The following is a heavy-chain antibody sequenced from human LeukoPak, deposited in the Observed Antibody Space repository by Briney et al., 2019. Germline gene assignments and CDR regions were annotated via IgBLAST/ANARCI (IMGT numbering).Heavy chain of an antibody. CDR1: GYSFTSYW. J-gene: IGHJ4*02. V-gene: IGHV5-51*01. CDR2: IYPGDSDT. CDR3: ARPMTTVNGGFDY. Sequence: ESLKISCKGSGYSFTSYWIGWVRQMPRKGLEWMGIIYPGDSDTRYSPSFQGQVTISADKSISTAYLQWSSLKASDTAMYYCARPMTTVNGGFDYWGQGTLVTVSS. D-gene: IGHD4-11*01.